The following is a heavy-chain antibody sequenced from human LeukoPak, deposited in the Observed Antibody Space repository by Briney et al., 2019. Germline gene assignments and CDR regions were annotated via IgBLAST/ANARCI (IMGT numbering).Heavy chain of an antibody. CDR2: ISYDGSNK. CDR1: GFTFSSYG. CDR3: AKSAWTISGAFDI. D-gene: IGHD1-1*01. J-gene: IGHJ3*02. V-gene: IGHV3-30*18. Sequence: GRSLRLSCAAAGFTFSSYGMHWVRQAPGKGLEWVAVISYDGSNKYYADSVKGRFTISRDNSKNTLYLQMNSLRAEDTAVYYCAKSAWTISGAFDIWGQGTMVTVSS.